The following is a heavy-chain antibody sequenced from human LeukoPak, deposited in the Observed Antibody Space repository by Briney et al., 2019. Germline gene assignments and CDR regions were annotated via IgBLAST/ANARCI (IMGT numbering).Heavy chain of an antibody. D-gene: IGHD4-17*01. CDR1: GFTVSSNY. CDR2: IYSGGST. CDR3: ARFPDAYGDYYFDY. V-gene: IGHV3-66*01. J-gene: IGHJ4*02. Sequence: GGSLRLSCAASGFTVSSNYMSWVRQAPGKGLEWVSVIYSGGSTYYANSVKGRFTISRDNSKNTLYLQMNSLRAEDTAVYYCARFPDAYGDYYFDYWGQGTLVTVSS.